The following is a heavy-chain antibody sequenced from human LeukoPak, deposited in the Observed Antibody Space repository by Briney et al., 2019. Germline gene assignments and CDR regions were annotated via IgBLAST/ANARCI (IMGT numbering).Heavy chain of an antibody. D-gene: IGHD1-26*01. CDR2: ISSDGIAT. CDR3: ARAFSGVGDAYDI. J-gene: IGHJ3*02. V-gene: IGHV3-74*01. CDR1: GFPFSTYW. Sequence: GGSLRLSCAASGFPFSTYWMHWVRQAPGKGPVWVSRISSDGIATNYADSVKGRFTISRDNAKNTLFLQMNSLRAEDTAVYYCARAFSGVGDAYDIGGQGTMVTVSS.